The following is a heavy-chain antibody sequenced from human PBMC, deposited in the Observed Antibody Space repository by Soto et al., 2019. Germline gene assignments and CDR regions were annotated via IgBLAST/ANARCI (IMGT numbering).Heavy chain of an antibody. V-gene: IGHV2-5*01. CDR3: AHRLAFALHGQSISFDY. CDR2: IYWNDDK. J-gene: IGHJ4*02. CDR1: GFSINSNGEG. D-gene: IGHD2-21*01. Sequence: SGPTLVNPTQTLTLTCTFSGFSINSNGEGVGWIRQPPGKALEWLALIYWNDDKRYTPSLKSRLTIAKDTSKNQVVLSMTNMDPVDTATYYCAHRLAFALHGQSISFDYWGQGTLVTVSS.